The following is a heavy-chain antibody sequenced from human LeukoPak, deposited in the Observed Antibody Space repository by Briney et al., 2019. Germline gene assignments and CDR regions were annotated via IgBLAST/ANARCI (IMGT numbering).Heavy chain of an antibody. CDR3: ARVLVGSRYYDFWSGYYHFDY. D-gene: IGHD3-3*01. J-gene: IGHJ4*02. Sequence: ASVKVSCKASGYTFTSYGISWVRQAPGQGLEWMGWISAYNGNTNYAQKLQGRVTMTTDTSTSTAYMELRSLRSDDTAVYYCARVLVGSRYYDFWSGYYHFDYWGQGTLVTVSS. V-gene: IGHV1-18*04. CDR2: ISAYNGNT. CDR1: GYTFTSYG.